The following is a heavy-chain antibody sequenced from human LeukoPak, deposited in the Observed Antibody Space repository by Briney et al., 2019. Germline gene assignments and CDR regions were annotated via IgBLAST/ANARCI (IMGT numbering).Heavy chain of an antibody. CDR3: AREAQYDFWSGYYCFDY. CDR1: GGSVSSGSYY. J-gene: IGHJ4*02. Sequence: PSETLSLTCTVSGGSVSSGSYYWRWIRQPPGKGLEWIGYIYYSGSTNYNHALKSRVTISVDTSKNQCSLKLSSVTAADTAVYYCAREAQYDFWSGYYCFDYWGQGTLVTVSS. CDR2: IYYSGST. D-gene: IGHD3-3*01. V-gene: IGHV4-61*01.